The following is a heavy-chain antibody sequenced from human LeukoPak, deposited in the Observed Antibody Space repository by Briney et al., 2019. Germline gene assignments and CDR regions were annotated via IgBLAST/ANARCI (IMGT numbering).Heavy chain of an antibody. J-gene: IGHJ3*01. CDR2: ISYDGSNK. CDR1: GFTFSSYG. Sequence: AVGSLRLSCAASGFTFSSYGMHWVRQAPGKGLEWVAVISYDGSNKYYADSVKGRFTISRDNSKNTLYLQMNSLRAEDSAVYYCARDWRAMNAFDVWGQGTMVTVSS. CDR3: ARDWRAMNAFDV. V-gene: IGHV3-30*03. D-gene: IGHD5-18*01.